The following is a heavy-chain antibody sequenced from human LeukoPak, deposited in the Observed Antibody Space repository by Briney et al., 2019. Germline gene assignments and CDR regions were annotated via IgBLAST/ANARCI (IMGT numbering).Heavy chain of an antibody. D-gene: IGHD3-3*01. V-gene: IGHV2-5*01. CDR2: IYWNDDK. Sequence: ESGPTLVKPTQTLTLNCTFSGFLLSTSGVGVGWIRQPPGKALEWLALIYWNDDKRYIPSLKSRLTITKDTSKNQVVLTMTNMDPVDTATYYCAHRGTYYDFWSGYYPPFWFDPWGQGTLVTVSS. CDR1: GFLLSTSGVG. J-gene: IGHJ5*02. CDR3: AHRGTYYDFWSGYYPPFWFDP.